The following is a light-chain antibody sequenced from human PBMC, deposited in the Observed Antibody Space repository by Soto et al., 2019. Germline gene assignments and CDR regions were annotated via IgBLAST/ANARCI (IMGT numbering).Light chain of an antibody. CDR3: SSFRRTSTLYV. CDR2: DVS. J-gene: IGLJ1*01. Sequence: QSVLTQPASVSGSPGQSITISCTGTSSDVGAYNYVSWYQQHPGKAPKLMIYDVSNRPSGVSNRFSGSKSGNTASLTISGFQGEDEADYYWSSFRRTSTLYVFGTGTKVTVL. CDR1: SSDVGAYNY. V-gene: IGLV2-14*01.